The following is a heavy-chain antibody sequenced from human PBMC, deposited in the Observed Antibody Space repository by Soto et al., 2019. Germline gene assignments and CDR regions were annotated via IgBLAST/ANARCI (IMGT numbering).Heavy chain of an antibody. Sequence: EVQLVESGGGLVQPGGYLRLSCAVSGFNFSTYWMHWVRQAPGKGLVWVARLGSDGTTTSYADSVKGQFTISRDNARNTLFLQMDSIRAEDTAVYYCARERFGRSWSDLDYWGQGTLVIVSS. CDR2: LGSDGTTT. J-gene: IGHJ4*02. V-gene: IGHV3-74*01. CDR1: GFNFSTYW. D-gene: IGHD1-1*01. CDR3: ARERFGRSWSDLDY.